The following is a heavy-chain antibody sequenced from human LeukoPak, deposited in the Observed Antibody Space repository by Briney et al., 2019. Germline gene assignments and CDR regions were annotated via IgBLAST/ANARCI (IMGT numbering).Heavy chain of an antibody. J-gene: IGHJ4*02. CDR1: GGSIRSYY. Sequence: SETLSLTCTVSGGSIRSYYWSWIRQPPGKGLEWIGYIYYSGSTNYNPSLKSRVTMSVDTSKNQFSLKLSSVTAADTAVYYCAREGGPYRPLDYSGQGTLVTVSS. V-gene: IGHV4-59*01. CDR2: IYYSGST. CDR3: AREGGPYRPLDY.